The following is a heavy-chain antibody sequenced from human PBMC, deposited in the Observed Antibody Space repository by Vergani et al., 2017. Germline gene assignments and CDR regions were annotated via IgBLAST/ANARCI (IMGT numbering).Heavy chain of an antibody. J-gene: IGHJ2*01. CDR3: ARDNLGATTSRGDNWYVDL. D-gene: IGHD1-26*01. V-gene: IGHV1-18*01. CDR2: ISAYNGNT. CDR1: GYTFTSYG. Sequence: QVQLVPSGAEVKTPGASVKVSCKASGYTFTSYGISWVRQAPGQGLEWMGWISAYNGNTNYAQKLQGRVTMTTDTSTSTAYMELRSLRSDDTAVYYCARDNLGATTSRGDNWYVDLWGRGTLVTVSS.